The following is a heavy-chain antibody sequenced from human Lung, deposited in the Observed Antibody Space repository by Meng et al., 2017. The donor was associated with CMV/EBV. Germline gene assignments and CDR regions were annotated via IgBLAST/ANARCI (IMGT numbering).Heavy chain of an antibody. Sequence: VQLRESGPALVTPSETLSLTCAVSGDSITNHNWWAWVRQPPGKGLEWIGEIPHRGSSAYNPSLKSRVSMSIDKSKNQVSLKLTSVTAADTAVYHCLRRSGGSVWGQGTLVTVSS. V-gene: IGHV4-4*02. D-gene: IGHD3-10*01. CDR2: IPHRGSS. CDR3: LRRSGGSV. J-gene: IGHJ1*01. CDR1: GDSITNHNW.